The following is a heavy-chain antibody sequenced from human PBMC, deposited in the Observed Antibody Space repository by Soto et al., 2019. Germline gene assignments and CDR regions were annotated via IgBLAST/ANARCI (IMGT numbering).Heavy chain of an antibody. V-gene: IGHV1-69*06. J-gene: IGHJ5*02. CDR1: GGTFSSYA. Sequence: QVQLVQSGAEVKKPGSSVKVSCKASGGTFSSYAISWVRQAPGQGLEWMRGIIPIFGTANYAQKFQGRVTITADKSTSTAYMELSSLRSEDTAVYYCARRLDCSGGSCYPGAWFDPWGQGTLVTVSS. CDR3: ARRLDCSGGSCYPGAWFDP. CDR2: IIPIFGTA. D-gene: IGHD2-15*01.